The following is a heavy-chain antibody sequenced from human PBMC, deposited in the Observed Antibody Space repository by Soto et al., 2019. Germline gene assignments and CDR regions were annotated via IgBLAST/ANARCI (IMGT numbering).Heavy chain of an antibody. J-gene: IGHJ6*02. CDR2: ISAYNGNT. V-gene: IGHV1-18*01. CDR1: AYTFTTDG. CDR3: AREGNYYGMDV. Sequence: XSVKVSFKASAYTFTTDGITVVRQTPGQGLEWMGWISAYNGNTNYAQKLQGRVTMTTDTSTSTAYMELRSLRSDDTAVYYCAREGNYYGMDVWGQGTTVTVSS. D-gene: IGHD6-13*01.